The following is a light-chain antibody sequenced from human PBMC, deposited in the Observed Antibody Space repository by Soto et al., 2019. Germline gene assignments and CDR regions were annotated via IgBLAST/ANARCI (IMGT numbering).Light chain of an antibody. Sequence: EIVLTQSPGTLSLSPGERATLSCGASQSLTSNSLAWYQQKPGQAPRLLIYGASSRATGIPDRFSGSGSGTDFTITISGLEPKDFAVYYCQQYGTSPYTFGQGTKLEIK. CDR3: QQYGTSPYT. V-gene: IGKV3-20*01. J-gene: IGKJ2*01. CDR1: QSLTSNS. CDR2: GAS.